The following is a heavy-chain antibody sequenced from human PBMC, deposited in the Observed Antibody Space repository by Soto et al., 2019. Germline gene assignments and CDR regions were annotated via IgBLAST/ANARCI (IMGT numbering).Heavy chain of an antibody. Sequence: QVQLVQSGAEVKKPGSSVKVSCKASGGTFSSYTISWVRQAPGQGLEWMGRIIPILGIATYAQKFQGRVTSTADKSTSTAYMELSSLRSDDTAVYYCARGGAIVVVPNYGMDFWGQGTTVTVSS. D-gene: IGHD2-21*01. J-gene: IGHJ6*02. CDR1: GGTFSSYT. V-gene: IGHV1-69*02. CDR2: IIPILGIA. CDR3: ARGGAIVVVPNYGMDF.